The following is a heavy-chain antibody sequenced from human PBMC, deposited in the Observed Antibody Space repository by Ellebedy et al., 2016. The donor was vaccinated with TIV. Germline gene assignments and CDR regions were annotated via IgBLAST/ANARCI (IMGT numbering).Heavy chain of an antibody. J-gene: IGHJ6*02. Sequence: SVKVSXKASGGTFSSYAISWVRQAPGQGLEWMGGIIPIFGTANYAQKFQGRVTITADKSTSTAYMELSSLRSEDTAVYYCARVGYSSSTLLYYYYYGMDVWGQGTTVTVSS. CDR3: ARVGYSSSTLLYYYYYGMDV. CDR1: GGTFSSYA. V-gene: IGHV1-69*06. D-gene: IGHD6-13*01. CDR2: IIPIFGTA.